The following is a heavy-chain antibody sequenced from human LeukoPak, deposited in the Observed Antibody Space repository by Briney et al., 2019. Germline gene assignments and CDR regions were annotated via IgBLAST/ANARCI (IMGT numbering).Heavy chain of an antibody. CDR1: GFTFSTYW. V-gene: IGHV3-74*01. CDR3: AAFIATKLDN. J-gene: IGHJ4*02. Sequence: PGGSLRLSCAASGFTFSTYWMHWVRQAPGKELVWVSRINSDGRSTGYADSVKGRFTISRDNAKNTLYLQMNSLRAEDTAVYHCAAFIATKLDNWGQGILVTVSS. D-gene: IGHD2-15*01. CDR2: INSDGRST.